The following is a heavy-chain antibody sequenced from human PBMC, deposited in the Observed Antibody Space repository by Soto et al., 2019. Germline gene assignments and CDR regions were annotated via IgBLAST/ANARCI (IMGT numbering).Heavy chain of an antibody. D-gene: IGHD2-15*01. J-gene: IGHJ4*02. CDR3: ARGSRYCSGGSCYSY. V-gene: IGHV1-69*13. CDR2: IIPIFGTA. CDR1: GYTFTGYY. Sequence: SVKVSCKASGYTFTGYYMHWVRQAPGQGLEWMGGIIPIFGTANYAQKFQGRVTITADESTSTAYMELSSLRSEDTAVYYCARGSRYCSGGSCYSYWGQGTLVTVSS.